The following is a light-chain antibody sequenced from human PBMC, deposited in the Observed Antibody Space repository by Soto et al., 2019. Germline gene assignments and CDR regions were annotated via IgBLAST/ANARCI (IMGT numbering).Light chain of an antibody. Sequence: DIQMTQAPSTLSASLGDRLTITCRASQSINNRLAWYQQMPGKAPNLLIYDASTLESGVPSRFRGSGSETEFTLTISGLQPDDFATYYCQQFIDGWTFGQGTKVDIK. CDR3: QQFIDGWT. J-gene: IGKJ1*01. CDR1: QSINNR. V-gene: IGKV1-5*01. CDR2: DAS.